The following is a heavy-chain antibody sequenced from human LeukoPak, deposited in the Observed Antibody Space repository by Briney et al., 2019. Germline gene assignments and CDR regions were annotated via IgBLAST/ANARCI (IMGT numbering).Heavy chain of an antibody. CDR3: ARDDCSSTSCGNFDY. J-gene: IGHJ4*02. D-gene: IGHD2-2*01. Sequence: PGGSLRLSCAASGFTFSSYAMHWVRQAPGKGLEYVSAISSNGGSTYYANSVKGRFTISRDNSKNTLYLQMGSLRAEDMAVYYCARDDCSSTSCGNFDYWGQGTLVTVSS. CDR2: ISSNGGST. V-gene: IGHV3-64*01. CDR1: GFTFSSYA.